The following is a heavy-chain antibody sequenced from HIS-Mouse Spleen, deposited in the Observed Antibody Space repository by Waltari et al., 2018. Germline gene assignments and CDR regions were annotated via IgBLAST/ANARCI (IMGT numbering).Heavy chain of an antibody. Sequence: QLQLQESGPGLVKPSETLSLTCTVSGGSISSSSYYWGWIRQPPGKGLEWNGSIYYSGATYYNPALKSGVTISVDPSKNQFSLKLSSVTAAATAVYYCAREIPYSSSWYDWYFDLWGRGTLVTVSS. D-gene: IGHD6-13*01. CDR1: GGSISSSSYY. CDR3: AREIPYSSSWYDWYFDL. CDR2: IYYSGAT. V-gene: IGHV4-39*07. J-gene: IGHJ2*01.